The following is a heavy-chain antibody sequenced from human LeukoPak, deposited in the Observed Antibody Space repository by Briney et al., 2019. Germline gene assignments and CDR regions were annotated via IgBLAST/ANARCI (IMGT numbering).Heavy chain of an antibody. CDR3: ARQLNGGFGELYFDY. CDR1: GGSISSYY. D-gene: IGHD3-10*01. J-gene: IGHJ4*02. CDR2: IYYSGST. V-gene: IGHV4-59*01. Sequence: PSETLSLTCTVSGGSISSYYWTWIRQPPGKGLEWLGYIYYSGSTNYNPSLKSRVTISLDTSKNQFSLRLTSVTAADTAVYYCARQLNGGFGELYFDYWGQGTLVTVSS.